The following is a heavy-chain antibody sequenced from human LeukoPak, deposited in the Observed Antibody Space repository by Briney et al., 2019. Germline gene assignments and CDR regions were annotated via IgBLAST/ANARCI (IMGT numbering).Heavy chain of an antibody. V-gene: IGHV1-46*03. D-gene: IGHD3-10*01. Sequence: ASVKVSCKASGYTFTSYYMHWVRQAPGQGLEWMGIINPSGGSTNYALKFQGRVTMTRVTSTSTVYMELSSLRSEDTAMYYCARRRFAAAPYDYWGQGTLVTVSS. CDR1: GYTFTSYY. CDR2: INPSGGST. CDR3: ARRRFAAAPYDY. J-gene: IGHJ4*02.